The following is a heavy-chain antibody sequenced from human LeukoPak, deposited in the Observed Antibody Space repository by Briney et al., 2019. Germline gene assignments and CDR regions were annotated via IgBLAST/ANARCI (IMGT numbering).Heavy chain of an antibody. J-gene: IGHJ6*02. V-gene: IGHV4-34*01. CDR1: GGSFSGYY. CDR2: INHSGST. Sequence: SETLSLTCAVYGGSFSGYYWSWIRQPPGKGLEWIGEINHSGSTNYNPSLKSRVTISVDTSKNQFSLKLSSVTAADTAVYYCVRSVSYYYYGMDVWGQGTTVTVSS. CDR3: VRSVSYYYYGMDV.